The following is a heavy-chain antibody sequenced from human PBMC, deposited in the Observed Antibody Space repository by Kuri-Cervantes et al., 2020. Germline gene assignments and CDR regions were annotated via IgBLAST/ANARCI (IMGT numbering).Heavy chain of an antibody. CDR2: MSYDGFNK. V-gene: IGHV3-30-3*01. J-gene: IGHJ3*02. CDR3: ANHPSGYYLNDAFDI. CDR1: GFSFSSYA. D-gene: IGHD3-22*01. Sequence: GESLKISCAASGFSFSSYAMHWVRQAPGKGLEWVAVMSYDGFNKYYADSVKGRFTVSRDNSKNTVYLQMNSLRAEDTAVYYCANHPSGYYLNDAFDIWGQGTMVTVSS.